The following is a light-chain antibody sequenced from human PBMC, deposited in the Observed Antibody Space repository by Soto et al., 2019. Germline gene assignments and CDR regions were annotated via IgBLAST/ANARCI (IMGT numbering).Light chain of an antibody. Sequence: DIVMTQSPDSLAVSLGERATINCKSSQSVLYSSNNKNYLAWYQQKPGQPPKLLIYWASTRESGVPDRFSGSGSGRDDTLTISSLQAEDVAVYYCQQYCSTPPYTFGQGTKLEIK. V-gene: IGKV4-1*01. J-gene: IGKJ2*01. CDR1: QSVLYSSNNKNY. CDR2: WAS. CDR3: QQYCSTPPYT.